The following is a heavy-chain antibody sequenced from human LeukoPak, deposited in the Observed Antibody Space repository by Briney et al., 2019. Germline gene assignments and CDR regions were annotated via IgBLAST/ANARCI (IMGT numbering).Heavy chain of an antibody. Sequence: PSETLSLTCTVSGGSISSGDYYWSWIRQPPGKGLEWIGYIYYSGSTYYNPSLKSRVTISVDTSKNQFSLKLSSVTAADTAVYYCARDITMVRGPHGHAFDIWGQGTMVTVSS. CDR3: ARDITMVRGPHGHAFDI. V-gene: IGHV4-30-4*01. CDR1: GGSISSGDYY. J-gene: IGHJ3*02. D-gene: IGHD3-10*01. CDR2: IYYSGST.